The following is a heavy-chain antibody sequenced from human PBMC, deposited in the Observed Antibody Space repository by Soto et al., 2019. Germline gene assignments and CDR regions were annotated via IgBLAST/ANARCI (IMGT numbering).Heavy chain of an antibody. J-gene: IGHJ5*02. CDR2: INHSGST. CDR3: ARGPSYYDFWSGYYSPREFDP. V-gene: IGHV4-34*01. Sequence: SETLSLTCAVYGGSFSGYYWSWIRQPPGKGLEWIGEINHSGSTNYNPSLKSRVTISVDTSKNQFSLKLSSVTAADTAVYYCARGPSYYDFWSGYYSPREFDPWGQGTLVTVSS. D-gene: IGHD3-3*01. CDR1: GGSFSGYY.